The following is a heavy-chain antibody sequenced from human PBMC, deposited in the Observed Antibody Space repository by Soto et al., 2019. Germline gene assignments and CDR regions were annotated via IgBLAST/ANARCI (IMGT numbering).Heavy chain of an antibody. CDR3: ARVSGIAVAEV. CDR1: GYTFTSYA. J-gene: IGHJ4*02. D-gene: IGHD6-19*01. Sequence: QVQLVQSGAEVKKPGASVKVSCKASGYTFTSYAMHWVRQAPGQRLEWMGWINAGNGNTKYSQKFQGRATITRDTSARTAYMELSSLRSEDTAVYYCARVSGIAVAEVWGQGTLVTVSS. CDR2: INAGNGNT. V-gene: IGHV1-3*01.